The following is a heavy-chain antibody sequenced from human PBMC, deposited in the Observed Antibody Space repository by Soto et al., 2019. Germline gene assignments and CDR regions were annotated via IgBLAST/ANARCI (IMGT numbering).Heavy chain of an antibody. CDR2: IWYDGSNK. D-gene: IGHD2-15*01. J-gene: IGHJ6*02. CDR3: ASLRGYCSGGSCYPDDYGMDV. Sequence: GGSLRLSCAASGFTFSSYGMHWVRQAPGKGLEWVAVIWYDGSNKYYADSVKGRFTISRDNSKNTLYLQMNSLRAEDTAVYYCASLRGYCSGGSCYPDDYGMDVWGQGTTVTVSS. CDR1: GFTFSSYG. V-gene: IGHV3-33*01.